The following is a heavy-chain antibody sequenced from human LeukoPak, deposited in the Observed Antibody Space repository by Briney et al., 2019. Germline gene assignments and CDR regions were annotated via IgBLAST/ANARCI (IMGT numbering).Heavy chain of an antibody. CDR1: GFTFSSYA. V-gene: IGHV3-23*01. J-gene: IGHJ4*02. D-gene: IGHD3-10*02. CDR2: ISGRGVTT. CDR3: AKDGVSENVRGYMGD. Sequence: GGSLRLSCAASGFTFSSYAMSWVRQAPGKGLEWVSTISGRGVTTYYADSVKGRFVISSDSSKNTVYLQMNSLRAEDTAVYFCAKDGVSENVRGYMGDWGQGTLVTVSS.